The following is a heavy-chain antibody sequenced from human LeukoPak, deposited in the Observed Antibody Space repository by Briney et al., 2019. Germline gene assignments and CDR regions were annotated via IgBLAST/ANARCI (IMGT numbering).Heavy chain of an antibody. CDR1: GYTFTNYY. V-gene: IGHV1-46*01. J-gene: IGHJ4*02. Sequence: ASVKVSCKASGYTFTNYYIHWVRQAPGQGLEWMGIINPSIGTTSYTQKFQGRVTMTRDTSTSTVYMELSSLTSEDTAVYYCAKVVGASNGYFDYRGQGTLVTVSS. CDR2: INPSIGTT. D-gene: IGHD1-26*01. CDR3: AKVVGASNGYFDY.